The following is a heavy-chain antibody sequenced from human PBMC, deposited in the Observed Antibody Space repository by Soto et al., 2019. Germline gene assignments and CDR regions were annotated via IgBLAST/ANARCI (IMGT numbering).Heavy chain of an antibody. V-gene: IGHV3-33*01. Sequence: ESGGGVVQPGRSLRLSCAASGFTFSSYGMHWVRQAPGKGLEWVAVIWYDGSNKYYADSVKGRFTISRDNSKNTLYLQMNSLRAEDTAVYYCARERGDIVVVVAAARVTTLGPLDYWGQGTLVTVSS. CDR1: GFTFSSYG. D-gene: IGHD2-15*01. J-gene: IGHJ4*02. CDR2: IWYDGSNK. CDR3: ARERGDIVVVVAAARVTTLGPLDY.